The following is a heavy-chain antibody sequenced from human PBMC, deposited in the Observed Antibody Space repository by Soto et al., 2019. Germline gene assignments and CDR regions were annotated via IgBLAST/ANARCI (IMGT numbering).Heavy chain of an antibody. CDR1: GGSVSSGSYY. CDR2: IYYSGST. Sequence: SETLSLTCTVSGGSVSSGSYYWSWIRQPPGKGLEWIGYIYYSGSTNYNPSLKSRVTISVDTSKNQFSLKLSSVTAADTAVYYCARADYLSRSPQANVGIDLFAPWGQGTLVTVSS. V-gene: IGHV4-61*01. D-gene: IGHD2-2*01. CDR3: ARADYLSRSPQANVGIDLFAP. J-gene: IGHJ5*02.